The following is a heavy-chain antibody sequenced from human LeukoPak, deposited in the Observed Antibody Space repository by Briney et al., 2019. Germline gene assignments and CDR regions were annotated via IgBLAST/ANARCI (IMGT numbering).Heavy chain of an antibody. CDR1: GGSISSSSYY. CDR3: ARLGYYGSSAPY. Sequence: SETLSLTCTVSGGSISSSSYYWGWIRQPPGKGLEWIGSIYYSGSTYYNPSLKSRVTISVDTSKNQFSLKLSSVTAADTAVYYCARLGYYGSSAPYWGQGTLVTVSS. J-gene: IGHJ4*02. D-gene: IGHD3-22*01. V-gene: IGHV4-39*01. CDR2: IYYSGST.